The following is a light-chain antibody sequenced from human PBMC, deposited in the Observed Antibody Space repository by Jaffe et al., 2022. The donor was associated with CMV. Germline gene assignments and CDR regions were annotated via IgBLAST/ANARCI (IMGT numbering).Light chain of an antibody. J-gene: IGKJ4*01. CDR1: QIVSSD. V-gene: IGKV3-15*01. Sequence: EIVMTQSPVTLSVSPGDRATLSCRASQIVSSDLAWYQQIPGQAPRLLIYGASTRATGIPARFSGSGSGTEFTLTISSLQSEDFAVYYCQQYNNWPLTLGGGTRVEIK. CDR3: QQYNNWPLT. CDR2: GAS.